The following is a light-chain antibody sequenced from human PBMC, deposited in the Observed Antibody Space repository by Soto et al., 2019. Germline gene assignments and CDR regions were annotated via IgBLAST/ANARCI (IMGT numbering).Light chain of an antibody. Sequence: EVVVTQSPATLSVSLGGRATLSCRASQSVRTNLAWYQQKPVQAPRLLIYAASTRATGIPARFSGSGSGTEFTLTITSLQSEDFAVYYCQQYNNWPPLTFGGGTKVEIK. CDR3: QQYNNWPPLT. V-gene: IGKV3-15*01. CDR2: AAS. J-gene: IGKJ4*01. CDR1: QSVRTN.